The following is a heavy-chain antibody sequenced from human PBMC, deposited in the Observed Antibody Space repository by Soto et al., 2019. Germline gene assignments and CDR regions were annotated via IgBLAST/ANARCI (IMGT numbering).Heavy chain of an antibody. J-gene: IGHJ4*02. V-gene: IGHV3-30-3*01. Sequence: QVQLVESGGGVVQPGTSLRLSRAASGFTFSSCAMHWVRQAPGKGLEWVTIISYDGSDKYYADSVKGRFTISRDNSKKNLNLQMNSLRGEDTAVYYCAKVNWWGTSWSTVDFWGQGTLVTVSS. CDR3: AKVNWWGTSWSTVDF. CDR1: GFTFSSCA. CDR2: ISYDGSDK. D-gene: IGHD6-13*01.